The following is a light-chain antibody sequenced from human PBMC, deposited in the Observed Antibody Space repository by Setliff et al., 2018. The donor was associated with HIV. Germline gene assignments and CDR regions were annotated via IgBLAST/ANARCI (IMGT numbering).Light chain of an antibody. CDR3: SSFTSSNTWV. CDR1: NSDVGGYNY. J-gene: IGLJ3*02. CDR2: EVN. Sequence: QSVLTQPASVSGSPGQSITISCTGTNSDVGGYNYVSWYQQHPGKAPKLMISEVNNRPSGVSNRFSGSKSGNTASLTISGLQAEDEADYFCSSFTSSNTWVFGGGTKVTVL. V-gene: IGLV2-14*01.